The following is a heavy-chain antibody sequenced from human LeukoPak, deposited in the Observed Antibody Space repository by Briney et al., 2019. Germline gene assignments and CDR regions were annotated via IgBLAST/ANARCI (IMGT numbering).Heavy chain of an antibody. CDR1: GGSISSYY. CDR2: IYYSGST. J-gene: IGHJ4*02. V-gene: IGHV4-59*01. D-gene: IGHD6-13*01. Sequence: SETLSLXCTVSGGSISSYYWSWIRQPPGKGLEWIGYIYYSGSTNYNPSLKSRVTISVDTSKNQFSLKLSSVTAADTAVYYCARGSNQQPFHFDYWGQGTLVTVSS. CDR3: ARGSNQQPFHFDY.